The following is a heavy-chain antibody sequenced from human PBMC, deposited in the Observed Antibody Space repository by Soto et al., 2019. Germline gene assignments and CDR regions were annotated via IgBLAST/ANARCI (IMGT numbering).Heavy chain of an antibody. D-gene: IGHD3-10*01. CDR1: VVTFSSYA. CDR2: ISYDGSNK. CDR3: ARAHYYGSGSNSVHY. V-gene: IGHV3-30-3*01. J-gene: IGHJ4*02. Sequence: QVQLVESGGGVVQPGRSLRLSCAAFVVTFSSYAMHWVRQAPGKGLEWVAVISYDGSNKYYADSVKGRFTISRDNSKNTMYMKMNSLRAEDTAVYYCARAHYYGSGSNSVHYWGQGTLVTVSS.